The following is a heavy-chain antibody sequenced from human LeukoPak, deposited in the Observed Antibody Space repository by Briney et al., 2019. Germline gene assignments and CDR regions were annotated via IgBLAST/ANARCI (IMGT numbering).Heavy chain of an antibody. CDR1: GFTFDSYA. J-gene: IGHJ6*02. V-gene: IGHV3-23*01. CDR3: AKSRNAYYFAMDV. D-gene: IGHD1-1*01. Sequence: PGGSLRLSCAASGFTFDSYAMSWARQAPGKGLEWVSPISITGADTYYADSVEGRFTVSRDNSKNMIYLQMNSLRAEDTAVYYCAKSRNAYYFAMDVWGLGTTVTVSS. CDR2: ISITGADT.